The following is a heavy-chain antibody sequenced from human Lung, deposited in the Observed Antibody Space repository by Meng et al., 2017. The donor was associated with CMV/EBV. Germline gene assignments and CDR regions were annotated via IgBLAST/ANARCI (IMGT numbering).Heavy chain of an antibody. Sequence: SXTXSLXCAVYGGSFSGYCWSWIRQPPGKGLEWIGEINHSGSTNYNPSLKSRVTISVDTSKNQFALKLSSVTAPDTAVYYCARCGKDIVVVRGPIDYWGQGTXVTVSS. CDR3: ARCGKDIVVVRGPIDY. CDR2: INHSGST. J-gene: IGHJ4*02. D-gene: IGHD2-2*01. CDR1: GGSFSGYC. V-gene: IGHV4-34*01.